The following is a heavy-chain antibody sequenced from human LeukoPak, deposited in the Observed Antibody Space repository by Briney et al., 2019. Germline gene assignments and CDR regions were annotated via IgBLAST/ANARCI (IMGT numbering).Heavy chain of an antibody. CDR3: AREHWDFDY. CDR2: ISGSGEST. V-gene: IGHV3-23*01. J-gene: IGHJ4*02. D-gene: IGHD7-27*01. CDR1: GFTFTNYA. Sequence: PGGSLRLSCAASGFTFTNYAKTWVRRAPGKGLEWVSEISGSGESTYYGDSVKGRFTISRDNSKNTLYLQMNSLRAGDTAIYYCAREHWDFDYWGQGTLVTVSS.